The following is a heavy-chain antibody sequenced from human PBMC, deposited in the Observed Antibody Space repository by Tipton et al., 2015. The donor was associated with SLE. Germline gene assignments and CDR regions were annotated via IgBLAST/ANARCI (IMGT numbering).Heavy chain of an antibody. D-gene: IGHD6-13*01. Sequence: TLSLTCTVSGGSISSGDYYWSWIRQPAGKGLEWIGYIYTSGSTKYNPSLKSRVTISVDTPKNQFSLKLSSVTAADTAVYYCAKVRGVGSSSWSYYYYMDVWGEGTTVTVSS. CDR2: IYTSGST. J-gene: IGHJ6*03. CDR3: AKVRGVGSSSWSYYYYMDV. V-gene: IGHV4-61*09. CDR1: GGSISSGDYY.